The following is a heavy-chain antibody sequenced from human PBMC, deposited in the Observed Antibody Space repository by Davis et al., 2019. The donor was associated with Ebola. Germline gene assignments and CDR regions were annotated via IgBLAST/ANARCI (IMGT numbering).Heavy chain of an antibody. Sequence: GGSLRLSCAASGFTFSTYYITWVRQASGKGLEWVATIPHVGSEKYYVDSVKGRFTSSRDNAKNSVYLQMNSLRVEDTAVYYCARDWAGLDVWGRGTTVTVSS. CDR3: ARDWAGLDV. J-gene: IGHJ6*04. CDR1: GFTFSTYY. D-gene: IGHD3-16*01. CDR2: IPHVGSEK. V-gene: IGHV3-7*01.